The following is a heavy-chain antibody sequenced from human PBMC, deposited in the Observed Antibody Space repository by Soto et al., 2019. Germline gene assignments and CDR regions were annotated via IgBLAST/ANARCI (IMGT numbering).Heavy chain of an antibody. Sequence: QVQLVQSGAEVKKPGASVKVSCKASGYTFTSYYMHWVRQAPGQGLEWMGIINPSGGSTSYAQKCQGRVTMTRDTSTSTVYMELSSLRSEDTAVYYCARSRCSSTSCYTRGRGYYYYGMDVWGQGTTVTVSS. J-gene: IGHJ6*02. CDR1: GYTFTSYY. CDR2: INPSGGST. V-gene: IGHV1-46*01. D-gene: IGHD2-2*02. CDR3: ARSRCSSTSCYTRGRGYYYYGMDV.